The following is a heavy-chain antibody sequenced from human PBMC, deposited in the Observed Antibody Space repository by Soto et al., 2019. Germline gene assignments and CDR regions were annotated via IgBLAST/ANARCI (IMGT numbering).Heavy chain of an antibody. V-gene: IGHV4-4*02. CDR3: ARTTYSSSWSRGDY. CDR2: IYHSGST. D-gene: IGHD6-13*01. CDR1: SGSISSSNW. Sequence: QVQLQESGPGLVKPSGTLSLTCAVSSGSISSSNWWSWVRQPPGKGLEWIGEIYHSGSTNYNPSLKSRVTISVDKSKNQYSLKLGSVTAAGTAVYYCARTTYSSSWSRGDYWGQGTLVTVSS. J-gene: IGHJ4*02.